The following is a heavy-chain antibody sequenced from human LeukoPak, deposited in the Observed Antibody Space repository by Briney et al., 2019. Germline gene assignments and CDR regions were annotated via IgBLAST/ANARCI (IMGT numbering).Heavy chain of an antibody. V-gene: IGHV4-4*07. Sequence: SETLSLTCTFSGGSISSYYWSWIRQLVGKGLEWIGRFYTSGSTYYNPSLKSRVTMSVDTSKNHFSLKLSSVTAADTALYYCARDRYNYHFDYWGQGTLVTVSS. CDR2: FYTSGST. D-gene: IGHD5-24*01. J-gene: IGHJ4*02. CDR3: ARDRYNYHFDY. CDR1: GGSISSYY.